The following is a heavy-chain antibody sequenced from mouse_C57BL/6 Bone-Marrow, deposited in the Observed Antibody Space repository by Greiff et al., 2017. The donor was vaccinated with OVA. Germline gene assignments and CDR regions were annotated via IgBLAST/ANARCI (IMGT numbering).Heavy chain of an antibody. CDR1: GYAFSSSW. CDR2: IYPGDGDT. Sequence: QVQLQQSGPELVKPGASVKISCKASGYAFSSSWMNWVKQRPGKGLEWIGRIYPGDGDTNYNGKFKSKATLTVDKSSSTAYMQPSSLTSEDSAVYHCARPPYYSNYDYWGQGTTLTVSS. V-gene: IGHV1-82*01. D-gene: IGHD2-5*01. J-gene: IGHJ2*01. CDR3: ARPPYYSNYDY.